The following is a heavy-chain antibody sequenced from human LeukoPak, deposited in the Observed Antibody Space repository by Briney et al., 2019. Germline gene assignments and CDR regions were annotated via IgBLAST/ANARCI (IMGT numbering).Heavy chain of an antibody. Sequence: GGSLRLSCAASGFTFATYGISWVRQAPGKGLEWVSVAGESVHTTHYADSVKGRFIISRDNSKNTVNLQMNSLRAEDTAVYYCAKDSFTVVRGVGSDDGFAVWGQGTMVTVSS. CDR1: GFTFATYG. J-gene: IGHJ3*01. CDR3: AKDSFTVVRGVGSDDGFAV. V-gene: IGHV3-23*01. CDR2: AGESVHTT. D-gene: IGHD3-10*01.